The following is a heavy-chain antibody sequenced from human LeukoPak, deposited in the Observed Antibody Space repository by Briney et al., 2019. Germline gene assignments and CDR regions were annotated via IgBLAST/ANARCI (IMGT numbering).Heavy chain of an antibody. J-gene: IGHJ4*02. CDR2: ISAYNGNT. V-gene: IGHV1-18*01. Sequence: ASVKVSCKASGYTFTSYGISWVRQAPGQGLEWMGWISAYNGNTNYAQKLQGRVTMTTDTSTSTAYMELRSLRSDDTAVYYCARDFRLIAAAAFDYWGQGTLVTVSS. CDR3: ARDFRLIAAAAFDY. D-gene: IGHD6-13*01. CDR1: GYTFTSYG.